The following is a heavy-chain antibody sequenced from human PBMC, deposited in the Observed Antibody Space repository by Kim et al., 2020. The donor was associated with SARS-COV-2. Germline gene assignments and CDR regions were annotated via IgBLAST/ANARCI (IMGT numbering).Heavy chain of an antibody. CDR3: ARNDYGDSLFDF. CDR2: IYRGGST. D-gene: IGHD4-17*01. CDR1: GFTVSSHY. V-gene: IGHV3-53*01. J-gene: IGHJ4*02. Sequence: GGSLRLSCVASGFTVSSHYMSWVRQAPGKGPEWVSVIYRGGSTYYADSVKGRFTISRDNSKNALYLQMNSLRAEDTAVYYCARNDYGDSLFDFWGQGTLVTVSS.